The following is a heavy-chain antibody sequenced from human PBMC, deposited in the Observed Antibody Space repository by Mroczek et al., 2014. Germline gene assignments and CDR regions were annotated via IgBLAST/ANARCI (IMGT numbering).Heavy chain of an antibody. CDR1: GGSFSGYY. D-gene: IGHD1-14*01. CDR3: ARGPEPDYYYYYMDV. CDR2: INHSGST. Sequence: QVQLVESGAGLLKPSETLSLTCAVYGGSFSGYYWSWIRQPPGKGLEWIGEINHSGSTNYNPSLKSRVTISVDTSKNQFSLKLSSVTAADTAVYYCARGPEPDYYYYYMDVWGKGTTVTVSS. J-gene: IGHJ6*03. V-gene: IGHV4-34*01.